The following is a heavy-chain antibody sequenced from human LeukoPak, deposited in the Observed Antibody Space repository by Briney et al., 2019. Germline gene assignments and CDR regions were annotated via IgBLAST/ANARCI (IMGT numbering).Heavy chain of an antibody. CDR2: ISSGSSYI. Sequence: GGSLRLSCAASAFTFSSYSMNWVRQAPGKGLEWVSSISSGSSYIYYADSVKGRFTISRDNSKNSLYLQMNSLRTEDTAFYYCAKGGRDTAMATAYWGQGTLVTVSS. V-gene: IGHV3-21*04. D-gene: IGHD5-18*01. CDR1: AFTFSSYS. CDR3: AKGGRDTAMATAY. J-gene: IGHJ4*02.